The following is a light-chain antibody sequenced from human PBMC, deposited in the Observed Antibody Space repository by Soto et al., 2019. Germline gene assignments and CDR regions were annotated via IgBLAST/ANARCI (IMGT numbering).Light chain of an antibody. CDR3: QQFGGSPYT. J-gene: IGKJ2*01. V-gene: IGKV3-20*01. Sequence: EIVLTQSPVTLSLSPGETATLSCRASQSVANNNLAWYQLRSGQPPILLIYAASTSATGITKRLSGSGSGTDFTPTVSRLESEDFAVYFCQQFGGSPYTFGQGTTVEI. CDR1: QSVANNN. CDR2: AAS.